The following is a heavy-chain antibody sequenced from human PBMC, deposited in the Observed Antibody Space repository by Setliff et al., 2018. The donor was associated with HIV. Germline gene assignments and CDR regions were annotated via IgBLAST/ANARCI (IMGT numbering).Heavy chain of an antibody. CDR3: ARCAIVLVPAYFDP. CDR2: IYSSGAT. J-gene: IGHJ5*02. CDR1: GNSINSGGYY. D-gene: IGHD2-2*01. Sequence: SETLSLTCTVSGNSINSGGYYWSWIRHRPGKGLEWIGYIYSSGATYYNPSLKNRLTISVDTSKSQFSLKLSSVTAADTAVYYCARCAIVLVPAYFDPWGPGTLVTVSS. V-gene: IGHV4-31*03.